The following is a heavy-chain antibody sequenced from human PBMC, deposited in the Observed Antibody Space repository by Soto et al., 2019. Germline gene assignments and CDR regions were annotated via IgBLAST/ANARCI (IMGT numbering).Heavy chain of an antibody. Sequence: QVPLVQSGGEVKRPGASVKVSCQTSGYTFSNYGITWVRQAPGQPLEWLGWISLYSDGTNYAQKFQGRVSMTTDTSTTTAYMELRSLRSDDTAVYYCARVVPGAEAWFGPWGQGTLVTVSS. CDR2: ISLYSDGT. V-gene: IGHV1-18*01. CDR1: GYTFSNYG. J-gene: IGHJ5*02. D-gene: IGHD2-2*01. CDR3: ARVVPGAEAWFGP.